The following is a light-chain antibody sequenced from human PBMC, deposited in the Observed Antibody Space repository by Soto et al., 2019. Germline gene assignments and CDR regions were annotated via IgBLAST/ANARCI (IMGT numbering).Light chain of an antibody. CDR2: WAS. CDR3: QQYYSTPLT. Sequence: DIVMTQSPDSLAVSLGERATINCKSSQSVLYSSNNKNYLAWYQQKPGQPPKLLIYWASTRDSGVPDRFSGSGSGTDFTLTISSLHAEDVAVYYCQQYYSTPLTFGQGTKVEIK. CDR1: QSVLYSSNNKNY. V-gene: IGKV4-1*01. J-gene: IGKJ1*01.